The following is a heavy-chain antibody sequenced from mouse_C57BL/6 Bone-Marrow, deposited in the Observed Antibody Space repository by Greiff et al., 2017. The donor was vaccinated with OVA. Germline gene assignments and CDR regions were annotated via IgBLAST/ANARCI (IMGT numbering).Heavy chain of an antibody. CDR3: ARDDGYFPYFDY. CDR1: GYTFTSYG. D-gene: IGHD2-3*01. CDR2: IYPRSGNT. J-gene: IGHJ2*01. V-gene: IGHV1-81*01. Sequence: QVQLKQSGAELARPGASVKLSCKASGYTFTSYGISWVKQRTGQGLEWIGEIYPRSGNTYYTEKLKGKATLTADKSSSTAYMELRSLTSEDSAVYFCARDDGYFPYFDYWGQGTTLTVSS.